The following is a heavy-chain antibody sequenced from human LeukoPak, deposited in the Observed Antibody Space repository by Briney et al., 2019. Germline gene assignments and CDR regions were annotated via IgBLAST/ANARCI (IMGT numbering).Heavy chain of an antibody. CDR3: ARDLKGATPYYYYYYMDV. V-gene: IGHV4-30-4*08. CDR2: IYYSGST. J-gene: IGHJ6*03. Sequence: SETLSLTCTVSGGSISSGDYYWSWIRQPPGTGLELIGYIYYSGSTYYNPSLKSRVTISVDTSKNQFSLKLSSVTAADTAVYYCARDLKGATPYYYYYYMDVWGKGTTVTVSS. CDR1: GGSISSGDYY. D-gene: IGHD1-26*01.